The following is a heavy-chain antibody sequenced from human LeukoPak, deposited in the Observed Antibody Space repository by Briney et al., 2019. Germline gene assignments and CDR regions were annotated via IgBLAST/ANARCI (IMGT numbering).Heavy chain of an antibody. CDR3: AKGGAATMRDGYNYYYYYMEV. V-gene: IGHV3-23*01. D-gene: IGHD5-24*01. J-gene: IGHJ6*03. CDR2: ISGSGGHT. Sequence: GGSLRLSCAASGITFSSHAMSWVRQAPGKGLEWVSLISGSGGHTYYGDSVKGRFTISRDNSTNRLYLQMNSLRPEDTAVYYCAKGGAATMRDGYNYYYYYMEVWGRGTTVSVSS. CDR1: GITFSSHA.